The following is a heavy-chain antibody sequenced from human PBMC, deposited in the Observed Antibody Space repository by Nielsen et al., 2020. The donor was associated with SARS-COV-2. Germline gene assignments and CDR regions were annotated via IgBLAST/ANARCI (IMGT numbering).Heavy chain of an antibody. CDR2: IYYSGST. J-gene: IGHJ5*02. V-gene: IGHV4-31*03. CDR1: GGSISSGGYY. CDR3: ARAPYYYDSSGVWFDP. Sequence: SETLSLTCTVSGGSISSGGYYWSWIRQHPGKGLEWIGYIYYSGSTYYNPSLKSRVTISVDTSKNQFSLKLSSVTAADTAVYYCARAPYYYDSSGVWFDPWGQGTLVTVSS. D-gene: IGHD3-22*01.